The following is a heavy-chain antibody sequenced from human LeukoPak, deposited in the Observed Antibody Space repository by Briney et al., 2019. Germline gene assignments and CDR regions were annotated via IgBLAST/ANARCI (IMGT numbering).Heavy chain of an antibody. V-gene: IGHV3-74*01. CDR3: AKGYYGSGSYGWFDY. CDR2: INSDGSST. J-gene: IGHJ4*02. CDR1: GFTFSSYW. Sequence: GGSLRLSCAASGFTFSSYWMHWVRQAPGKGLVWVSRINSDGSSTSYADSVKGRFTISRDNSKNTLFLHMNSLRAEDTAVYSCAKGYYGSGSYGWFDYWGQGTLVTVSS. D-gene: IGHD3-10*01.